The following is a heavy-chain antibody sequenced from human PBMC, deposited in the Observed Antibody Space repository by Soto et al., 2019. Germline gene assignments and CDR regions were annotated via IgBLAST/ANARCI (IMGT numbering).Heavy chain of an antibody. D-gene: IGHD5-12*01. CDR1: GFTFSSYW. Sequence: EVQLVESWGGLVQFGGSLRLSCAASGFTFSSYWMHWVRQVPGKGLVWVSRIKGDGTNTGYADSVKGRFTISRDNVKNTLYLQMNSLRAEDTAVYYCARGLSGYYGFDYWGQGTLVTVSS. V-gene: IGHV3-74*01. CDR2: IKGDGTNT. CDR3: ARGLSGYYGFDY. J-gene: IGHJ4*02.